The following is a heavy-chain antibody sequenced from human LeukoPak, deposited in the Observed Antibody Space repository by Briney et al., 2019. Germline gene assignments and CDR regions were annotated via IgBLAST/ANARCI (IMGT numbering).Heavy chain of an antibody. D-gene: IGHD3-10*01. CDR1: GNSFTIYW. CDR3: ARREGTWSYSY. V-gene: IGHV5-51*01. Sequence: GESLKISCKGSGNSFTIYWIGWVRQMPGKGLEWMGIIYPGDSDTRYSPSFQGQVTISADRSITTAYLQWSSLKASDTAMYYCARREGTWSYSYWGQGTLVTVSS. CDR2: IYPGDSDT. J-gene: IGHJ4*02.